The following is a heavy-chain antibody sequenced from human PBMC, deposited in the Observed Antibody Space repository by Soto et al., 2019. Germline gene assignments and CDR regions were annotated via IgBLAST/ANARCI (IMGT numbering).Heavy chain of an antibody. CDR2: ISAYNDNT. CDR3: ARDARGPISESDFDY. Sequence: QVRLVQSGAEVKRRGASVKVSCKAHGYPCSTHGSTWVRHAPGQGPEGMGWISAYNDNTESAEKFQGRVTMTTDTSTATAYMELRSLRSDDTAVYYCARDARGPISESDFDYWGQGTLVSVAS. J-gene: IGHJ4*02. V-gene: IGHV1-18*04. D-gene: IGHD3-10*01. CDR1: GYPCSTHG.